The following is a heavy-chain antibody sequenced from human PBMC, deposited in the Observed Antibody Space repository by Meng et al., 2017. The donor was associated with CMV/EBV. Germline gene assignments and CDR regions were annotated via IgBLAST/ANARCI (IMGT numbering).Heavy chain of an antibody. D-gene: IGHD6-19*01. CDR1: GGSISSYY. J-gene: IGHJ4*02. V-gene: IGHV4-4*07. CDR3: ARDSSGWYPHFDY. CDR2: IYTSGST. Sequence: QLQQCGPGLGKPTGTLSLTFPVSGGSISSYYCSWIRQPAGKGLEWIGRIYTSGSTNYNPSLKSRVTMSVDTSKNQFSLKLSSVTAADTAVYYCARDSSGWYPHFDYWGQGTLVTVSS.